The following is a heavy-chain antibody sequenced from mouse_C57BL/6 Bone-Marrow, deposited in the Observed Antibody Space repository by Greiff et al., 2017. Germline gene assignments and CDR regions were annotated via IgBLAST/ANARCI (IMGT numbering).Heavy chain of an antibody. D-gene: IGHD1-1*01. CDR1: GYTFTDYN. Sequence: VQLQQSGPELVKPGASVKIPCKASGYTFTDYNMDWVKQSHGKSLEWIGDINPNNGGTIYNQKFKGKATLTVDKSSSTAYMGLRSLTSEDTAVYYCARRGVYYYGSSPFAYWGQGTLVTVSA. CDR3: ARRGVYYYGSSPFAY. CDR2: INPNNGGT. V-gene: IGHV1-18*01. J-gene: IGHJ3*01.